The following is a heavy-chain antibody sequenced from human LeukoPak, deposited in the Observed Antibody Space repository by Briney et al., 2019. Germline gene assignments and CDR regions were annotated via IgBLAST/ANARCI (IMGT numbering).Heavy chain of an antibody. V-gene: IGHV1-46*01. CDR3: AREGSGSLPHLDH. D-gene: IGHD3-10*01. CDR2: INPSGGGT. Sequence: AWVKVSCKASGYTFTSHYMQWVRLAPGQGLEWMGIINPSGGGTRYAQKFQGRVTMTRDTSTSTVYMELSSLRSEDTAVYYCAREGSGSLPHLDHWGQGTLVTVSS. J-gene: IGHJ4*02. CDR1: GYTFTSHY.